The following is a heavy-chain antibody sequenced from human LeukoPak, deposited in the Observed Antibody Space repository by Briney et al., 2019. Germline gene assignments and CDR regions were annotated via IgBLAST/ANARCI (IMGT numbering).Heavy chain of an antibody. CDR1: GGSISSYY. V-gene: IGHV4-4*07. D-gene: IGHD3-22*01. J-gene: IGHJ4*02. CDR3: AREIVSTMIVGVYYFDY. CDR2: IYTSGST. Sequence: PSETLSLTCTVSGGSISSYYWSWIRQPAGKGLEWIGRIYTSGSTNYNPSLKSRVTMSVDTSKNQFSLKLSSVTAADTAVYYCAREIVSTMIVGVYYFDYWGQGTLVTVSS.